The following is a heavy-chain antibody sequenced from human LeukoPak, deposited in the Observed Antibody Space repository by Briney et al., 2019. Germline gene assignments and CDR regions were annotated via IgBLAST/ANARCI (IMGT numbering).Heavy chain of an antibody. V-gene: IGHV3-74*01. D-gene: IGHD3-16*01. J-gene: IGHJ4*02. CDR1: GFTFSSYW. Sequence: PGGSLRLSCAASGFTFSSYWLHWLRQAQGLGLVWVSRLSSDGSSTIYADSVKGRFTISRDNAKNTLYLQINSLRAEDTAVYYCARDWGGYGPTSHDYWGQGTLVTVSS. CDR2: LSSDGSST. CDR3: ARDWGGYGPTSHDY.